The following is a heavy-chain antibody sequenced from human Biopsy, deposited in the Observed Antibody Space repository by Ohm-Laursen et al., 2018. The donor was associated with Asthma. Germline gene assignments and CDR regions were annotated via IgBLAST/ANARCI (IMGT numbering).Heavy chain of an antibody. J-gene: IGHJ6*02. Sequence: ATVKVSCKTSGYTFNSAGITWVRQAPGQGLEWMGWISVYNGNTKVAQKLQDRVTMITDTSTSTAYMELRSLRSDDTAVYYCASPTYCSGSSCINNYYYALDVWGQGTTVTVTS. CDR3: ASPTYCSGSSCINNYYYALDV. V-gene: IGHV1-18*01. CDR1: GYTFNSAG. CDR2: ISVYNGNT. D-gene: IGHD2-15*01.